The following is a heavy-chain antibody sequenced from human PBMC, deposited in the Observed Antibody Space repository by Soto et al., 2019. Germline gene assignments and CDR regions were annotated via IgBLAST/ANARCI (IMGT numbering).Heavy chain of an antibody. J-gene: IGHJ2*01. CDR2: MNPNSGNT. D-gene: IGHD2-2*01. CDR1: GYTFTSYD. CDR3: AREGGLGYCSSTSCHDYWYFDL. Sequence: QVQLVQSGAEVKKPGASVKVSCKASGYTFTSYDINWVRQATGQGLEWMGWMNPNSGNTGYAQKFQGRVTMTRNTSISTAYMELSSMRSEDTAVYYCAREGGLGYCSSTSCHDYWYFDLWGRGTLVNVSS. V-gene: IGHV1-8*01.